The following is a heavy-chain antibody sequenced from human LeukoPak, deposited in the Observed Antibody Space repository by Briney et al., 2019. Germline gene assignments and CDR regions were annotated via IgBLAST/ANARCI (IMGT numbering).Heavy chain of an antibody. V-gene: IGHV4-59*01. CDR3: ATSLGITMVRGAPYYYYGMDV. Sequence: SETLSLTCTVSGGSISSYYWSWIRQPPGKGLEWIGYIYYSGNTNYNPSLKSRVTISVDTSKNQFSLKLSSVTAADTAVYYCATSLGITMVRGAPYYYYGMDVWGQGTTVTVSS. CDR1: GGSISSYY. CDR2: IYYSGNT. D-gene: IGHD3-10*01. J-gene: IGHJ6*02.